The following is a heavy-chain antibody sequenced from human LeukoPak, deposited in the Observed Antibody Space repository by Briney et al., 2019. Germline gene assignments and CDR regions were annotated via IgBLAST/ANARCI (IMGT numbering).Heavy chain of an antibody. D-gene: IGHD2-2*01. V-gene: IGHV1-69*05. CDR2: IIPIFGTA. Sequence: SVKVSCKASGGTFSSYAISWVRQAPGQGLEWMGGIIPIFGTANYAQKFQGRVTITTDESTSTAYMELSSLRSEGTAVYYCASRNCSSTSCYSDYWGQGTLVTVSS. J-gene: IGHJ4*02. CDR3: ASRNCSSTSCYSDY. CDR1: GGTFSSYA.